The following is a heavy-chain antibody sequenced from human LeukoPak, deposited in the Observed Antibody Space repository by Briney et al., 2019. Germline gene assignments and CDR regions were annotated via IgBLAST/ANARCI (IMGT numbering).Heavy chain of an antibody. CDR1: GFTVSSNY. CDR2: IYNDGST. CDR3: ARNILFAFDI. Sequence: PGGSLRLSCAASGFTVSSNYMSWVRQAPGKWLEWVSIIYNDGSTYYADSMKGRFTISRDNSKNTLYLQVNSLRAEGTAMYYCARNILFAFDIWGQGTMVTVSS. J-gene: IGHJ3*02. V-gene: IGHV3-53*01. D-gene: IGHD2/OR15-2a*01.